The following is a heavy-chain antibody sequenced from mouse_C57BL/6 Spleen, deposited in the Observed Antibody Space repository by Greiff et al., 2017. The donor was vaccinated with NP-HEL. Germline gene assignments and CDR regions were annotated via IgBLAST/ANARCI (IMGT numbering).Heavy chain of an antibody. V-gene: IGHV1-42*01. CDR1: GYSFTGYY. J-gene: IGHJ2*01. CDR3: ARSAYDYDVYYFDY. Sequence: EVQVVESGPELVKPGASVKISCKASGYSFTGYYMNWVKQSPEKSLEWIGEINPSTGGTTYNQKFKAKATLTVDKSSSTAYMQLKSLTSEDSAVYYCARSAYDYDVYYFDYWGQGTTLTVSS. D-gene: IGHD2-4*01. CDR2: INPSTGGT.